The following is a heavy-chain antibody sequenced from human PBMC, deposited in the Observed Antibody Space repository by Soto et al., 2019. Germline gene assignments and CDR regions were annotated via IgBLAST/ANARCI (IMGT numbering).Heavy chain of an antibody. V-gene: IGHV1-69*12. D-gene: IGHD5-12*01. Sequence: QVQLVQSGAEVKKPGSSVKVSCKASGGTFSSYAISWVRQAPGQGLEWMGGIIPIFGTANYAQKFQGRVTITADESPSTAYMELSSLRSEDTAVYYCAREKSSRDGYNFYFDYWGQGTLVTVSS. CDR1: GGTFSSYA. J-gene: IGHJ4*02. CDR3: AREKSSRDGYNFYFDY. CDR2: IIPIFGTA.